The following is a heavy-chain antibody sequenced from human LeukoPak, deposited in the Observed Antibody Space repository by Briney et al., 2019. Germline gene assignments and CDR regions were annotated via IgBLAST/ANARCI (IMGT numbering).Heavy chain of an antibody. CDR1: IDSFSNYH. CDR3: ARTRYYYNSRSYGAPYYFDY. V-gene: IGHV4-34*01. Sequence: SETLSLTCAVYIDSFSNYHWKWIRQTPAKGMEWIGEVNESGGTNISPSLRSRVILSVDTSKNQFSLKLSSVTAADTAVYYCARTRYYYNSRSYGAPYYFDYWGQGTLVTVSS. D-gene: IGHD3-10*01. CDR2: VNESGGT. J-gene: IGHJ4*02.